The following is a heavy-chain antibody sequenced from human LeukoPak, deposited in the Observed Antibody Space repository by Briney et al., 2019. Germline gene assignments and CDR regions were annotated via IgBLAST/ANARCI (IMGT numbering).Heavy chain of an antibody. CDR3: ARFSSLAAAGTIDY. Sequence: PGGSLRLSCATPGFSFTDYPMNWVRQAPGKGLEWVSVVYSGGGTYYADSVKGRFTISRDNSKNTLYLQMNSLRAEDTAVYYCARFSSLAAAGTIDYWGQGTLVTVSS. V-gene: IGHV3-66*01. J-gene: IGHJ4*02. D-gene: IGHD6-13*01. CDR1: GFSFTDYP. CDR2: VYSGGGT.